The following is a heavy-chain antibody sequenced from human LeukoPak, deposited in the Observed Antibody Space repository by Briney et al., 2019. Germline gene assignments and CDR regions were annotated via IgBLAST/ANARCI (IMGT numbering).Heavy chain of an antibody. Sequence: GGSLRLSCAASGFTFSSYGMHWVRQAPGKGLEWVAVISCDGSNKYYADSVKGRFTISRDNSKSSLYLQMNSLRAEDTAVYYCAKEGLLWFGELYGLGYWGQGTLVTVSS. D-gene: IGHD3-10*01. CDR1: GFTFSSYG. CDR2: ISCDGSNK. J-gene: IGHJ4*02. V-gene: IGHV3-30*18. CDR3: AKEGLLWFGELYGLGY.